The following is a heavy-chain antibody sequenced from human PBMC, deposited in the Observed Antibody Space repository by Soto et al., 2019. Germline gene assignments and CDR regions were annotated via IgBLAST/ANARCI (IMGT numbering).Heavy chain of an antibody. CDR3: ARFITLGHWYFDL. V-gene: IGHV4-34*01. CDR2: INHSGST. J-gene: IGHJ2*01. CDR1: GGSFSGYY. Sequence: QVQLQQWGAGLLKPSETLSLTCAVYGGSFSGYYWSWIRQPPGKGLEWIGEINHSGSTNYNPSLKSGVTISVDTSKNQFSLTLGSVTVEDTAVYYCARFITLGHWYFDLWGRGTLVTVSS. D-gene: IGHD3-10*01.